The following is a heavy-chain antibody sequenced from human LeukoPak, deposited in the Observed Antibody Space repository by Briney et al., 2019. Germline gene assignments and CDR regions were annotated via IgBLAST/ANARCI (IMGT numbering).Heavy chain of an antibody. Sequence: PSETLSLTCTVSGGSISSYFWNWIRQTPGKGLEWIGYIYYSGGTSYNPSLKSRVTISVDTSKNQFSLKLSSVTAADTAVYYCAREWGSRRGKYYYYYMDVWGKGTTVTVSS. V-gene: IGHV4-59*01. J-gene: IGHJ6*03. CDR1: GGSISSYF. CDR2: IYYSGGT. CDR3: AREWGSRRGKYYYYYMDV. D-gene: IGHD4-23*01.